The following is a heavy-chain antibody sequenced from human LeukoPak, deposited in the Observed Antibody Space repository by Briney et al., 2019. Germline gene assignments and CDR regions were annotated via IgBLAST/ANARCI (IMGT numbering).Heavy chain of an antibody. D-gene: IGHD4-23*01. Sequence: PSETLSLTCTVSGGSISSYHWSWIRQPPGKGLEWIGYIYYSGTTNYNPSLKSRVTISVDTSKNQFSLKLSSVTAADTAVYYCARRVVKGSYFDYWGQGTLVTVSS. J-gene: IGHJ4*02. V-gene: IGHV4-59*08. CDR2: IYYSGTT. CDR3: ARRVVKGSYFDY. CDR1: GGSISSYH.